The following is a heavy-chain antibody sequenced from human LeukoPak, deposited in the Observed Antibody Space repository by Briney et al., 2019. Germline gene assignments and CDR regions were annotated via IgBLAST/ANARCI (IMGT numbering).Heavy chain of an antibody. D-gene: IGHD6-13*01. CDR1: GFTFSGSA. CDR2: IRSKANSYAT. CDR3: TRHAGGAAAGLDGMDV. J-gene: IGHJ6*02. V-gene: IGHV3-73*01. Sequence: PGGSLKLSCAASGFTFSGSAMHWVRQASGKGLEWVGRIRSKANSYATAYATSVKGRFTISRDDSKNTAYLQMNSLKTEDTAVYYCTRHAGGAAAGLDGMDVWGQGTTVTVSS.